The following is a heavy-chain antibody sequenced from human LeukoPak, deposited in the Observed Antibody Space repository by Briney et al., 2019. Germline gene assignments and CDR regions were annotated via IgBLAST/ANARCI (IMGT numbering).Heavy chain of an antibody. J-gene: IGHJ4*02. CDR1: GYTFTSYG. V-gene: IGHV1-18*01. CDR3: ARDLLATVVTLPDY. D-gene: IGHD4-23*01. Sequence: ASVKVSCKASGYTFTSYGISWVRQAPGQGLEWMGWISAYNGNTNYAQKFQGRVTMTRDTSISTAYMELSRLRSDDTAVYYCARDLLATVVTLPDYWGQGTLVTVSS. CDR2: ISAYNGNT.